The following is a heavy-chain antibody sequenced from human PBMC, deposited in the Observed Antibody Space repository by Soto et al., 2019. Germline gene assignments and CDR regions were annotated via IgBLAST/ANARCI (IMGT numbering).Heavy chain of an antibody. V-gene: IGHV3-53*01. CDR2: IYSGGST. CDR3: ARAGGEYYFQH. D-gene: IGHD3-10*01. CDR1: GFTVSSNY. J-gene: IGHJ1*01. Sequence: GGSLRLSCAASGFTVSSNYMSWVRQAPGKVLEWVSVIYSGGSTYYADSVKGRSTISSDNSKNTLYLQMNSLRAEATAVYYGARAGGEYYFQHWGQGTLVTVSS.